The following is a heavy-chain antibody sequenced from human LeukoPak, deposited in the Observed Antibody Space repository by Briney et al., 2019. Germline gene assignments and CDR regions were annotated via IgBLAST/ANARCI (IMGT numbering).Heavy chain of an antibody. CDR1: GYTFSSYG. J-gene: IGHJ4*02. D-gene: IGHD3-3*01. CDR3: ARAMGIFGVVYYFDY. CDR2: ISAYNGNT. Sequence: ASVKVSCKASGYTFSSYGISWVRQAPGQGLEWMGWISAYNGNTNYAQKLQGRVTMTTDTSTSTAYMELRSLRSDDTAVYYCARAMGIFGVVYYFDYWGQGTLVTVSS. V-gene: IGHV1-18*01.